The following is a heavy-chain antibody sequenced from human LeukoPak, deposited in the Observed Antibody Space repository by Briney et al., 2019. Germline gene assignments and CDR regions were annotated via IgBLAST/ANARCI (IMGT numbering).Heavy chain of an antibody. J-gene: IGHJ4*02. CDR2: ISYDGSNK. CDR3: AREGQWLPLDY. Sequence: PGGSLRLSCAASGFTFTSYSMHWVRQAPGKGLEWVAIISYDGSNKFFADSVKGRFTISRDNSKNTLHLQMNNLRPEDTAVYYCAREGQWLPLDYWGQGTLVTVSS. V-gene: IGHV3-30-3*01. D-gene: IGHD5-12*01. CDR1: GFTFTSYS.